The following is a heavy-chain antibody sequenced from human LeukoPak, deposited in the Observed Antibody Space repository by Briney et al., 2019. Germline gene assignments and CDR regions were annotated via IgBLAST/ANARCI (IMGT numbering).Heavy chain of an antibody. D-gene: IGHD6-19*01. CDR1: GYSISSGYY. CDR3: ARYSSGWYGSYWYFDL. Sequence: SETLSLTCTVSGYSISSGYYWGWIRPPPGKGLEWIGSIYHSGSTYYNPSLKSRVTISVDTSKNQFSLKLSSVTAADTAVYYCARYSSGWYGSYWYFDLWGRGTLVTVSS. V-gene: IGHV4-38-2*02. CDR2: IYHSGST. J-gene: IGHJ2*01.